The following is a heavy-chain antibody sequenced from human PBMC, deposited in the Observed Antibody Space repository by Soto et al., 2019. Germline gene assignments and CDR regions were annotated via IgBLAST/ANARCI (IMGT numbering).Heavy chain of an antibody. CDR2: ISGSGSTI. Sequence: GGSLRLSCAASGFTFSSYEMNWVRQAPGKGLEWVSYISGSGSTIYYADSVKGRFTISRDNAKNSLYLQMNSLRAEDTAVYYCARVKGIEVTRTPRWFDPWGQGTLVTVSS. V-gene: IGHV3-48*03. CDR1: GFTFSSYE. J-gene: IGHJ5*02. CDR3: ARVKGIEVTRTPRWFDP. D-gene: IGHD6-19*01.